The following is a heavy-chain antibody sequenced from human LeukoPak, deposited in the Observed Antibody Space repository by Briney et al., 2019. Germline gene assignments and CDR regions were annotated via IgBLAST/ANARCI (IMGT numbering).Heavy chain of an antibody. CDR3: AGLQGPCEQWLPFDY. Sequence: GGSLRLSCAASGFTFSAYSMTWVRPAPGKGPEWVSTISGSGENIYFADSMKGRFTISRDNSKNSLSLQLNSLRAEDTAIYYCAGLQGPCEQWLPFDYWGQGTLVTVSS. CDR2: ISGSGENI. V-gene: IGHV3-23*01. D-gene: IGHD5-18*01. CDR1: GFTFSAYS. J-gene: IGHJ4*02.